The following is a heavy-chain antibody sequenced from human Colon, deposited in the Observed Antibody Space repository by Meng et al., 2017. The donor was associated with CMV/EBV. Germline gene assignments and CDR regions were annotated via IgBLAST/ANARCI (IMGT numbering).Heavy chain of an antibody. D-gene: IGHD1-26*01. CDR2: IDTSGTKI. Sequence: GGSLRLSCATSGFTFSSYTMHWVRQAPGKGLEWVSSIDTSGTKIYYADSVKGRFTVSRDDARDSLYLQLNSLRVEATALYYCARDKGFLGGTFDYWGQGTMVTVSS. CDR3: ARDKGFLGGTFDY. V-gene: IGHV3-21*01. J-gene: IGHJ4*02. CDR1: GFTFSSYT.